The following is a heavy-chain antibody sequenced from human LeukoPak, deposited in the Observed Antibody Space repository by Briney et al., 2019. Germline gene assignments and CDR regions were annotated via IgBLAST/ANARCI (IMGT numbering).Heavy chain of an antibody. CDR2: IYSGDRT. CDR3: AREGSGSYYIDY. Sequence: KPSETLSLTCSVSGGSISGSSFYWGWIRQPPGKGLEWIGSIYSGDRTSYNPSLESRVTISVDTSKKQVSLKVTSVTAADTAMYYCAREGSGSYYIDYWGQGTLVTVSS. J-gene: IGHJ4*02. CDR1: GGSISGSSFY. V-gene: IGHV4-39*07. D-gene: IGHD3-10*01.